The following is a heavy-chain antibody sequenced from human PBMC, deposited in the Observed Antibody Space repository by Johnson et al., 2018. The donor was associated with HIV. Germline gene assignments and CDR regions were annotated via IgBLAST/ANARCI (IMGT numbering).Heavy chain of an antibody. D-gene: IGHD6-13*01. Sequence: QVQLVESGGGVVQPGRSLRLSCAASGFTFSSYAMHWVRQAPGKGLEWVAVIYSGGSTYYADSVKRRFTISRDNSKNTLFLQMNSLGPEDTAVYYCAKGRAQHLDGGAFDIWGQGTMVTVSS. V-gene: IGHV3-NL1*01. CDR3: AKGRAQHLDGGAFDI. CDR2: IYSGGST. J-gene: IGHJ3*02. CDR1: GFTFSSYA.